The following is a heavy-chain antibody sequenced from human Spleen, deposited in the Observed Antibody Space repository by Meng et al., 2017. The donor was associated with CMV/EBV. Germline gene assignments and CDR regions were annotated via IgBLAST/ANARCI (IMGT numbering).Heavy chain of an antibody. V-gene: IGHV3-30*19. J-gene: IGHJ6*02. D-gene: IGHD2-21*01. CDR1: GFTFSSYG. CDR3: ARGAYSDYGMDV. CDR2: ILYDGSNK. Sequence: GGSLRLSCAASGFTFSSYGMHWVRQAPGKGLEWVAVILYDGSNKYYAGSVKGRFTISRDSSKNTVYLQVDSLRSEDMAVYYCARGAYSDYGMDVWGQGTTVTVSS.